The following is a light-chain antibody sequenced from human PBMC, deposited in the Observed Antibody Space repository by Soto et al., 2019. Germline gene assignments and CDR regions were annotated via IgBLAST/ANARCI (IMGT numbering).Light chain of an antibody. J-gene: IGKJ1*01. CDR1: QTISSW. Sequence: DIQMTQSPSTLSASVGDRVTITCRASQTISSWLAWYQQKPGKAPKLLIYKASTLESGVPSRFSGIGSGTDFTLTVTSLQPEDFATYYCQQYYYYATFGQGTKVEIK. CDR2: KAS. V-gene: IGKV1-5*03. CDR3: QQYYYYAT.